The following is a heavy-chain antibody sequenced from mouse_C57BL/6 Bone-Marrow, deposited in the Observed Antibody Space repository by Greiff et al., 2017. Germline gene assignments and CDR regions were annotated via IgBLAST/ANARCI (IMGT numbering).Heavy chain of an antibody. D-gene: IGHD1-1*01. J-gene: IGHJ4*01. CDR1: GFSLTSYA. CDR2: IWTGGGT. Sequence: VQLVESGPGLVAPSQSLSITCTVSGFSLTSYAISWVRQPPGKGLEWLGVIWTGGGTNYNSALKSRLSISKDNSKSQVFLKMNSLQTDDTARYYCARKGITTVVATDYYAMDYWGQGTSVTVSS. CDR3: ARKGITTVVATDYYAMDY. V-gene: IGHV2-9-1*01.